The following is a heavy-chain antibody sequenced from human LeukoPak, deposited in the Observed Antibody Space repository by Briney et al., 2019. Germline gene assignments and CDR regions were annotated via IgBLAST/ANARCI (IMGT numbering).Heavy chain of an antibody. CDR1: GFTFSSYS. CDR2: ISSSSSYT. V-gene: IGHV3-21*01. Sequence: PGGSLRLSCAASGFTFSSYSMNWVRQAPGKGLEWVSSISSSSSYTYYADSVRGRFTISRDNAKNSLYLQMNSLRAEDTAVYYYARDNPVGVSGYWGQGTLVTVSS. D-gene: IGHD6-25*01. J-gene: IGHJ4*02. CDR3: ARDNPVGVSGY.